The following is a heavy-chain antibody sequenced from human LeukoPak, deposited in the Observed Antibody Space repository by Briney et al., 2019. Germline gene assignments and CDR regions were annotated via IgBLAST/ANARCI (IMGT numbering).Heavy chain of an antibody. CDR1: GGSISGYY. Sequence: SETLSLTCTVAGGSISGYYWNWIRQSPGKGLEWIGYVYYSGTTKYNSSLKSRVTISVDTSQNQISLRLNPVTATDTAVYYCARHESSWYLYNWFDPWGQGTQVTVSS. D-gene: IGHD6-13*01. V-gene: IGHV4-59*08. CDR2: VYYSGTT. CDR3: ARHESSWYLYNWFDP. J-gene: IGHJ5*02.